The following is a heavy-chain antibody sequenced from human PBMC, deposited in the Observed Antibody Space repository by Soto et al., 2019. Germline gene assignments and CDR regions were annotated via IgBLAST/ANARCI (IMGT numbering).Heavy chain of an antibody. V-gene: IGHV3-30*18. CDR3: AKDPGIAVPGYYHYYGMDV. CDR1: GFTFSSSG. CDR2: ISYDGTNK. J-gene: IGHJ6*02. D-gene: IGHD6-19*01. Sequence: PGGSLRLSCAASGFTFSSSGIHWFRQAPGKGLEWVAVISYDGTNKYYADSVKGRFTISRDNSKNTLYLQMNSLRVEDTAVYYCAKDPGIAVPGYYHYYGMDVWGQGTTVTVS.